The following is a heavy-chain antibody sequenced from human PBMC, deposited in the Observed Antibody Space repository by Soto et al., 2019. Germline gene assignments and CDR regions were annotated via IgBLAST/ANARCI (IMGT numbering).Heavy chain of an antibody. CDR3: AREEIAAADYYYYYYMDV. Sequence: ASETLSLTCTVSGGSISSYYWSWIRQPPGKGLEWIGYIYYSGSTNYNPSLKSRVTISVDTSKNQFSLKLSSVTAADTAVYYCAREEIAAADYYYYYYMDVWGKPTTVTVSS. V-gene: IGHV4-59*01. J-gene: IGHJ6*03. CDR1: GGSISSYY. D-gene: IGHD6-13*01. CDR2: IYYSGST.